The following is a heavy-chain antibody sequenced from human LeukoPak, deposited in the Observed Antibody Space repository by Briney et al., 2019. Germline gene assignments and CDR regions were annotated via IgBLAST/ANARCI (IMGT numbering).Heavy chain of an antibody. CDR1: GGSISSYY. CDR2: IYYSGGT. Sequence: SETLSLTCTVSGGSISSYYWSWIRQPPGKGLEWIGYIYYSGGTNYNPSLKSRVTISVDTSKSQFSLNLSSVTAADTAVYYCAREGNEDYYDYWGQGTLVTVSS. CDR3: AREGNEDYYDY. J-gene: IGHJ4*02. V-gene: IGHV4-59*01.